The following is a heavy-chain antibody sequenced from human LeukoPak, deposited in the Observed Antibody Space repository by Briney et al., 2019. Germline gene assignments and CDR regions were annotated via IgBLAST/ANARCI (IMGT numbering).Heavy chain of an antibody. J-gene: IGHJ4*02. CDR1: RYTFTSYY. CDR3: ARGPNQQWLVFFYFDY. D-gene: IGHD6-19*01. CDR2: INPSGGST. Sequence: ASVKVSCKASRYTFTSYYMHWVRQAPGQGLEWMGIINPSGGSTSYAQKFQGRVTMTRDTSTSTVYMELSSLRSEDTAVYYCARGPNQQWLVFFYFDYWGQGTLVTVSS. V-gene: IGHV1-46*01.